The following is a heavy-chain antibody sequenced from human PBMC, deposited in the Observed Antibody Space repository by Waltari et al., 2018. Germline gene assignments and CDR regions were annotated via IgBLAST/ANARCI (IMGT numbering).Heavy chain of an antibody. J-gene: IGHJ4*02. Sequence: ELQLLESGGGLVQPGGSLRLSCAASGFTFSSYAMCWVCQAPGKGLAWVSAISGSGGSTYYAEAVKGRFTISRDNSKNTLYLQMNRLRAEDTAVYYCAKDLEVMTTCSMDYWGQGTRVTVSS. CDR2: ISGSGGST. D-gene: IGHD3-22*01. CDR3: AKDLEVMTTCSMDY. CDR1: GFTFSSYA. V-gene: IGHV3-23*01.